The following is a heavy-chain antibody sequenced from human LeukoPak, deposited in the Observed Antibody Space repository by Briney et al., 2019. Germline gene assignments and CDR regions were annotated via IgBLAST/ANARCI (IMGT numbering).Heavy chain of an antibody. V-gene: IGHV3-21*01. CDR3: ARDFSSGSFYGDYYFDY. CDR1: GFTFDDYA. Sequence: GGSLRLSCAASGFTFDDYAMNWVRQAPGKGLEWVSSISSSSSYIYYADSVKGRFTISRDNAKNSLYLQMNSLRAEDTAVYYCARDFSSGSFYGDYYFDYWGQGTLVTVSS. J-gene: IGHJ4*02. CDR2: ISSSSSYI. D-gene: IGHD1-26*01.